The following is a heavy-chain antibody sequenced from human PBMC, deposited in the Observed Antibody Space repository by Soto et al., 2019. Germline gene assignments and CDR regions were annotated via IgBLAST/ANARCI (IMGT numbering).Heavy chain of an antibody. Sequence: EVHLVESGGDLVQPGGSLRPSCAASGFTFSGYWMHWVRQVPGKGLVWVSRIRGDGGDTNYADFVEGRFTISRDNAKNTVYLQMTDLRDEDTAVYYCARDKVSGSGSLDYWGQGTLVSVSS. CDR1: GFTFSGYW. CDR2: IRGDGGDT. D-gene: IGHD3-10*01. J-gene: IGHJ4*02. CDR3: ARDKVSGSGSLDY. V-gene: IGHV3-74*01.